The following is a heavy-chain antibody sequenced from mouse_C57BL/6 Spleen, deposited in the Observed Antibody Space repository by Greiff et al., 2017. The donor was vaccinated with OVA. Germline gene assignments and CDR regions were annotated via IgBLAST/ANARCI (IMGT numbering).Heavy chain of an antibody. Sequence: EVKLMESGGGLVKPGGSLKLSCAASGFTFSSYAMSWVRQTPEKRLEWVATISDGGSYTYYADNVKGRFTFSRDNAKNKLYLQMSHLKSEDTAMYYCARGRCSSPAWFAYWGQGTLVTVSA. CDR3: ARGRCSSPAWFAY. CDR2: ISDGGSYT. CDR1: GFTFSSYA. V-gene: IGHV5-4*03. D-gene: IGHD1-1*01. J-gene: IGHJ3*01.